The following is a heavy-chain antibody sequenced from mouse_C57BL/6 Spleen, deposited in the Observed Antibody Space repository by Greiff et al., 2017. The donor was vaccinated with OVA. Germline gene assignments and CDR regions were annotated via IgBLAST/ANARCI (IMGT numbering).Heavy chain of an antibody. Sequence: VQRVESGPGLVAPSQSLSITCTVSGFSLTSYAISWVRQPPGKGLEWLGVIWTGGGTNYNSALKSRLSISKDNSKSQVFLKMNSLQTDDTARYYCARFDYDGNYAMDYWGQGTSVTVSS. CDR3: ARFDYDGNYAMDY. CDR2: IWTGGGT. J-gene: IGHJ4*01. CDR1: GFSLTSYA. V-gene: IGHV2-9-1*01. D-gene: IGHD2-4*01.